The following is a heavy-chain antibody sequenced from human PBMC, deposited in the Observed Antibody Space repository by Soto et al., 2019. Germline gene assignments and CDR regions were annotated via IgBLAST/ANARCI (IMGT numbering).Heavy chain of an antibody. CDR2: ISAHNGNT. CDR1: GYDFTTYG. CDR3: ARGSYGDY. Sequence: QVHLVQSGAEVKKSGASVKVSCKGSGYDFTTYGITWVRQAPGQGLEWMAWISAHNGNTDYAQKLEGRVTVTRATSTSTADMELRSLRSDDTAVYYCARGSYGDYWGQGALVTVSS. D-gene: IGHD1-26*01. V-gene: IGHV1-18*01. J-gene: IGHJ4*02.